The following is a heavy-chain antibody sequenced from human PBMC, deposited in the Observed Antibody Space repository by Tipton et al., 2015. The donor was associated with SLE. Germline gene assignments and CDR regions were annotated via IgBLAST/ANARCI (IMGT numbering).Heavy chain of an antibody. CDR1: GGSISSYY. CDR2: ISTSGSS. D-gene: IGHD3-10*01. J-gene: IGHJ4*02. V-gene: IGHV4-4*09. CDR3: VRDHYGSGSYYMDY. Sequence: TLSLTCSVSGGSISSYYWSWIRQPPGKGLEWIGYISTSGSSNNNPSLKSRVSISTDMSKNHFSLRLTSVTAADTAVYYCVRDHYGSGSYYMDYWGQGTLVTVSS.